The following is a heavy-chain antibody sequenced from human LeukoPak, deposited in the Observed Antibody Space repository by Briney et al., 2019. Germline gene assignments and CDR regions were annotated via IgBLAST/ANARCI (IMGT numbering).Heavy chain of an antibody. CDR2: INHSGST. Sequence: SETLSLTCAVYGGSFSGYYWSWIRQPPGKGLEWIGEINHSGSTNYNPSLKSRVTISVDTSKNRFSLKLSSVTAADTALYYCAGARGFGSTNWFDPWGQGTLVTVSS. V-gene: IGHV4-34*01. J-gene: IGHJ5*02. CDR3: AGARGFGSTNWFDP. CDR1: GGSFSGYY. D-gene: IGHD6-13*01.